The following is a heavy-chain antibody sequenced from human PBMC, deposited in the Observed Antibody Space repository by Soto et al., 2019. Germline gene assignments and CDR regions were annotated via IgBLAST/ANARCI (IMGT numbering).Heavy chain of an antibody. D-gene: IGHD1-26*01. CDR3: AKGAGDRLSLGMDV. CDR2: ISYDENNT. J-gene: IGHJ6*02. CDR1: GFSISDYG. V-gene: IGHV3-30*18. Sequence: QVQLVESGGGVVQPGWSLRLSCAASGFSISDYGMEWVRQTPGKGLEWVALISYDENNTYYADSVKCRFTISRDNSKDTLFLEMTGLRAEDTAVYYCAKGAGDRLSLGMDVWGQGTTVTVSS.